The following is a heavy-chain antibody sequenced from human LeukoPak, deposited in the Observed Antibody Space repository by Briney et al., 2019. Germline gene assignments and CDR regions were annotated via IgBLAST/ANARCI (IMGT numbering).Heavy chain of an antibody. Sequence: PSETLSLTCIVSGGSISRSTHYWGWIRQPPGKGLEWIGSMFYSGNPYYNPSLKSRVTISVDKSKNQFSLKLSSVTAADTAVYYCARVAPIVGGSYYPQDAYYFDYWGQGTLVTVSS. D-gene: IGHD1-26*01. CDR1: GGSISRSTHY. V-gene: IGHV4-39*07. J-gene: IGHJ4*02. CDR2: MFYSGNP. CDR3: ARVAPIVGGSYYPQDAYYFDY.